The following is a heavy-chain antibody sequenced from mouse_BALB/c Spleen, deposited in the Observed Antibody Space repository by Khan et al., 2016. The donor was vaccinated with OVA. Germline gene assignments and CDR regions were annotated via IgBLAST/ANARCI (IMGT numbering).Heavy chain of an antibody. D-gene: IGHD1-1*02. V-gene: IGHV1S81*02. J-gene: IGHJ3*01. CDR1: GYTFTSYY. CDR3: TRSGYGAFAY. Sequence: VQLQQSGAELVKPGASVRLSCKASGYTFTSYYLYWVKQRPGHGLEWIGDINPSNGGTNFNENFKTKATLNVDKSSSPAYMQLSSLTSEDSAVYYCTRSGYGAFAYWGQGTLVTVSA. CDR2: INPSNGGT.